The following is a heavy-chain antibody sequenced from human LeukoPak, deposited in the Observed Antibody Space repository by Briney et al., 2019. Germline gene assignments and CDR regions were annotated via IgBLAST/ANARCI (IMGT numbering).Heavy chain of an antibody. CDR1: GYTFTNHW. CDR3: ARAPDSDSGYDYFDY. J-gene: IGHJ4*02. V-gene: IGHV5-10-1*01. D-gene: IGHD5-12*01. CDR2: IDPSDSYT. Sequence: GGSLRISCKGSGYTFTNHWISWVRPMPGKGLEWMGKIDPSDSYTNYSPSFQGHVTISADKSISTAYLQWSSLKASDTAMYYCARAPDSDSGYDYFDYWGQGTLVTVSS.